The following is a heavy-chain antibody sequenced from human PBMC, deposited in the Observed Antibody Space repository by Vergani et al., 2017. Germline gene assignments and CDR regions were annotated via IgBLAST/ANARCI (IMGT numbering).Heavy chain of an antibody. CDR2: IYPVDSNT. D-gene: IGHD3-10*01. CDR3: ARQDGDGIYYFYQ. CDR1: GYRFDFYW. J-gene: IGHJ4*02. Sequence: EVQLVQSGAEVKKPGESLKISCKASGYRFDFYWIAWVRQMPGKGLEWMGIIYPVDSNTKYSPSFQGQYIISVDKSNTTAFLQWSSLKSSDTTIYYCARQDGDGIYYFYQWGQGTLVTVTS. V-gene: IGHV5-51*01.